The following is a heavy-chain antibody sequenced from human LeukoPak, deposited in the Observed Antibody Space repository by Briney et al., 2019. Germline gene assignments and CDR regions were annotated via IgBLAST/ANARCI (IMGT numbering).Heavy chain of an antibody. CDR1: GFTFSSYS. J-gene: IGHJ4*02. V-gene: IGHV4-34*01. Sequence: GSLRLSCAASGFTFSSYSMNWVRQAPGKGLEWIGEINHSGSTNYNPSLKSRVTISVDTSKNQFSLKLSSVTAADTAVYYCAREGYCSGGSCYFDYWGQGTLVTVSS. CDR3: AREGYCSGGSCYFDY. D-gene: IGHD2-15*01. CDR2: INHSGST.